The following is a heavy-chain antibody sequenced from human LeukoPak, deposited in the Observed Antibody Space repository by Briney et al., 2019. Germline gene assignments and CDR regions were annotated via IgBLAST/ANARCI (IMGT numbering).Heavy chain of an antibody. CDR1: GFTFSNYW. CDR2: IKGDGSHT. V-gene: IGHV3-74*01. J-gene: IGHJ5*01. CDR3: VRDWDHFDFDS. D-gene: IGHD3-9*01. Sequence: GSLRLSCAASGFTFSNYWMHWVRQAPGKGLVWVSRIKGDGSHTIYAESVKGRFTISRDNAKNTLYLQMKSLRAEDTAVYYCVRDWDHFDFDSWGLGTLVTVSS.